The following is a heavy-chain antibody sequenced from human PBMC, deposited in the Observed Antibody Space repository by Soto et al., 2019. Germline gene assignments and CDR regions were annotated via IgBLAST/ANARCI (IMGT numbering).Heavy chain of an antibody. Sequence: ASVKVSCKASGYTFTSYAMHWVRQAPGQRLEWMGWINAGNGNTKYSQKFQGRVTITRDTSASTAYMELSSLRSEDTAVYYCARGGRCSGGSCYSFKDAFDIWGQGTMVTVSS. V-gene: IGHV1-3*01. CDR1: GYTFTSYA. CDR2: INAGNGNT. D-gene: IGHD2-15*01. J-gene: IGHJ3*02. CDR3: ARGGRCSGGSCYSFKDAFDI.